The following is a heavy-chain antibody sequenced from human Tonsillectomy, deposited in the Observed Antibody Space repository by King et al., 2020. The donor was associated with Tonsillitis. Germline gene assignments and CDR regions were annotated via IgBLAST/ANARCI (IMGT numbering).Heavy chain of an antibody. Sequence: VQLVESGGGVVQPRGSLRLSCAASGFAFSSHGMHWIRQAPGKGLEWVALISFDGSMKIYADSVQGRFSISRDNSKNTLYLQMDSLRVGDSGLYYCARGHRSGIVARRVYFDSWGQGNRVTVSS. CDR2: ISFDGSMK. D-gene: IGHD6-6*01. CDR3: ARGHRSGIVARRVYFDS. CDR1: GFAFSSHG. V-gene: IGHV3-30*03. J-gene: IGHJ4*02.